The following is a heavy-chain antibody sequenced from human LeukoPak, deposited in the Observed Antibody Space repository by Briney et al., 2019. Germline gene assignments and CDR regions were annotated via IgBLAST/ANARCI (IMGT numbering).Heavy chain of an antibody. J-gene: IGHJ4*02. CDR1: GGSISSYY. V-gene: IGHV4-4*07. CDR2: IYTSGST. CDR3: AQTSQSSSSSWYNDY. Sequence: SETLSLTCTVSGGSISSYYWSWIRQPAGKGLEWIGRIYTSGSTDYNPSLKSRVTISVDTSKNQFSLKLSSVTAADTAVYYCAQTSQSSSSSWYNDYWGQGTLVTVSS. D-gene: IGHD6-13*01.